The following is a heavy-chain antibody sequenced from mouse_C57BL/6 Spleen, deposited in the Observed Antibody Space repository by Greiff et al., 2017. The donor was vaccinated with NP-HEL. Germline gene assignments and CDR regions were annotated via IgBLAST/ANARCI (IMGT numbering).Heavy chain of an antibody. Sequence: EVQGVESGEGLVKPGGSLKLSCAASGFTFSSYAMSWVRQTPEKRLEWVACISSGGDYIYYADTVKGRFTISRDNARNTLYLQMSSLKSEDTAMYYCTSSLTGSFAYWGQGTLVTVSA. V-gene: IGHV5-9-1*02. J-gene: IGHJ3*01. D-gene: IGHD4-1*01. CDR1: GFTFSSYA. CDR3: TSSLTGSFAY. CDR2: ISSGGDYI.